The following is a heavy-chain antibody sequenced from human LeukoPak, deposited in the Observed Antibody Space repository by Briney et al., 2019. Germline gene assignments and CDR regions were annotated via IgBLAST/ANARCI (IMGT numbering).Heavy chain of an antibody. D-gene: IGHD6-6*01. CDR1: GGSISSSSYY. CDR2: IYYSGST. CDR3: ASIAATDLVGFDP. V-gene: IGHV4-39*07. Sequence: SETLSLACTVSGGSISSSSYYWGWIRQPPGKGLEWTGSIYYSGSTYYNPSLKSRVTISVDTSKNQFSLKLSSVTAADTAVYYCASIAATDLVGFDPWGQGTLVTVSS. J-gene: IGHJ5*02.